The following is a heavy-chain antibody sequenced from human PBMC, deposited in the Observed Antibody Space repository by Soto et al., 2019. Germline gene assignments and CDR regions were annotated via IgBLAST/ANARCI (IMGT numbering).Heavy chain of an antibody. CDR2: IWYDGSNK. Sequence: PGGSLRLSCAASGFTFSSYGMHWVRQAPGKGLEWVAVIWYDGSNKYYADSVKGRFTISRDNSKNTLYLQMNSLRAEDTAAYYCARDRCSSTSCYDYYYYGMDVWGQGTTVTVSS. V-gene: IGHV3-33*01. D-gene: IGHD2-2*01. CDR1: GFTFSSYG. J-gene: IGHJ6*02. CDR3: ARDRCSSTSCYDYYYYGMDV.